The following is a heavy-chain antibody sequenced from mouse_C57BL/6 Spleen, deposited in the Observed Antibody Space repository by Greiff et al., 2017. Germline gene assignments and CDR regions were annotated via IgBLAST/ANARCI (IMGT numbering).Heavy chain of an antibody. CDR1: GFTFSSYG. D-gene: IGHD1-1*01. J-gene: IGHJ2*01. CDR3: ARHTYYSDY. V-gene: IGHV5-6*01. Sequence: EVQLVESGGDLVKPGGSLKLSCAASGFTFSSYGISWVRQTPDKRLEWVATISSGGSYTSYPDSVKGRFTISRDNAKNTLYLQMSSLKSEDTAMYYWARHTYYSDYWGKGTTLTVSS. CDR2: ISSGGSYT.